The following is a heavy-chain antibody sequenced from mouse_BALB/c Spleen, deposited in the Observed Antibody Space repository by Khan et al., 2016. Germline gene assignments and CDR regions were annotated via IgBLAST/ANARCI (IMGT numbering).Heavy chain of an antibody. CDR1: GYSFTGYN. CDR2: IDPYYGGT. Sequence: VQLKQSGPELEKPGASVKISCKASGYSFTGYNMNWVKQSNGKSLEWIGNIDPYYGGTSYNQKFKGKATLTVDKSSSTAYLQLKSLTSADSAVYYCASGYGNYVNWYFEVWGAGTTVTVSS. J-gene: IGHJ1*01. V-gene: IGHV1S135*01. CDR3: ASGYGNYVNWYFEV. D-gene: IGHD2-10*02.